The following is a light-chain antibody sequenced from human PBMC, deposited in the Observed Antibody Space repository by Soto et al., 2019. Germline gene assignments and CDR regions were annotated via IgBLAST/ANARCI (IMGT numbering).Light chain of an antibody. Sequence: QSALTQPASVSGSAGQSITISCSGTMRDVGAYNYVSWYQHHPGKAPKLIIYEVSNRPSGVSSRFSGSKSGNTASLTMSGLQAEDEADYYCSSYTGSSTLGVFGTGTKLTVL. V-gene: IGLV2-14*01. CDR2: EVS. CDR3: SSYTGSSTLGV. J-gene: IGLJ1*01. CDR1: MRDVGAYNY.